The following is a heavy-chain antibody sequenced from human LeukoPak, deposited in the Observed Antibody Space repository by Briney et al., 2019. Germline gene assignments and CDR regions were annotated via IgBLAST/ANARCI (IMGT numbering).Heavy chain of an antibody. Sequence: GASVKVSCKASGYTFTSYAMHWVRQAPGQRLEWMGWINAGNGNTKYSQKFQGRVTITRDTSASTAYMELSSLRSEDTAVYYCARDDDSCEINLLDPWGQGTLVTVSS. CDR3: ARDDDSCEINLLDP. D-gene: IGHD1-14*01. CDR2: INAGNGNT. J-gene: IGHJ5*02. CDR1: GYTFTSYA. V-gene: IGHV1-3*01.